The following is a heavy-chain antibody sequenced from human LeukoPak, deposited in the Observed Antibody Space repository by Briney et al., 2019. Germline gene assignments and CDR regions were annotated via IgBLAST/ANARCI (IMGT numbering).Heavy chain of an antibody. Sequence: ASVKVSCKASGYTFTGYYIYWVRQAPGQGLEWMGRINPNSGGTNYAQKFQGRVTMTRDTSISTAYMELNRLRSDDTAVYYCARDRSRRAYSGYDEDGMDVWGQGTTVTVSS. CDR2: INPNSGGT. CDR3: ARDRSRRAYSGYDEDGMDV. CDR1: GYTFTGYY. J-gene: IGHJ6*02. D-gene: IGHD5-12*01. V-gene: IGHV1-2*06.